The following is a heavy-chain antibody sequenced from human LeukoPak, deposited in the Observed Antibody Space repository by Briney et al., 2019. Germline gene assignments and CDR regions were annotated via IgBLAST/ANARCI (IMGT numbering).Heavy chain of an antibody. D-gene: IGHD3-3*01. CDR1: GGSISSGSYY. Sequence: SETLSLTCTVSGGSISSGSYYWSWIRQPAGTGLEWIGRIYTSGSTNYNPSLKSRVTISVDTSKNQFSLKLSSVTAADTAVYYCARSRTVFGVAPYYYYMDVWGKGTTVTVSS. V-gene: IGHV4-61*02. CDR3: ARSRTVFGVAPYYYYMDV. CDR2: IYTSGST. J-gene: IGHJ6*03.